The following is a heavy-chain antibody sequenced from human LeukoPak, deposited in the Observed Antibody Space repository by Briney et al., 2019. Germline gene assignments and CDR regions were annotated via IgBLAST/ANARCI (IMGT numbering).Heavy chain of an antibody. CDR2: IYPGDPDT. CDR3: ARLAVRSSWPTFDY. D-gene: IGHD6-13*01. V-gene: IGHV5-51*01. Sequence: GESLKISCKGSGYSFTSYWIGWVRQMPGKGLEWMGIIYPGDPDTRYSPSFQGQVTISADKSTSTAYLQWSSLKASDTAMYYCARLAVRSSWPTFDYWGQGTLVTVSS. CDR1: GYSFTSYW. J-gene: IGHJ4*02.